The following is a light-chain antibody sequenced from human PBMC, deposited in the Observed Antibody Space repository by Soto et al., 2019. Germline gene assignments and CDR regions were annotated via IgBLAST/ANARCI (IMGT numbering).Light chain of an antibody. CDR1: QSVSSN. J-gene: IGKJ1*01. CDR2: GAS. Sequence: EIVMMQSPATLSVSPGERATLSCRASQSVSSNLAWYQQKPGQAPRLLIYGASTRATGIPARFSGSGSGTESTLTISSLQSEDFAVYYCQQYNNWPQTFGQGTKVDIK. CDR3: QQYNNWPQT. V-gene: IGKV3-15*01.